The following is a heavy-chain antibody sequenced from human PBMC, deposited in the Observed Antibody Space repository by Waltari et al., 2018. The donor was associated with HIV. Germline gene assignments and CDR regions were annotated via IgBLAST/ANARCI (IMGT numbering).Heavy chain of an antibody. D-gene: IGHD2-8*02. CDR3: ARGMMVEYGHNGFDP. CDR2: MNPSSGNT. Sequence: QAQLVQSGAEVKKPGASVKVSCKASGYIFSSFDIHWVRQATGQGLEWMGWMNPSSGNTGYSQTFQGRVTMTKNTSISTAYMELRSLKSEDTAVYYCARGMMVEYGHNGFDPWGQGTLVTVSS. V-gene: IGHV1-8*01. CDR1: GYIFSSFD. J-gene: IGHJ5*02.